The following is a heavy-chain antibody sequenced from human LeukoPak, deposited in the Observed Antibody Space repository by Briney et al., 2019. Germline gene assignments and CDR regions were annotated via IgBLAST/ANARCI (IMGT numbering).Heavy chain of an antibody. V-gene: IGHV3-23*01. CDR2: ISGSGGST. D-gene: IGHD5-24*01. CDR1: GFTFSSYA. Sequence: GGSLRLSCAASGFTFSSYAMSWVRQAPGKGLEWVSAISGSGGSTYYADSVKGRFTISRDNSKNTLYLQMNSLRAEDTAAYYCAKDRERWLQSTFDYWGQGTLVTVSS. CDR3: AKDRERWLQSTFDY. J-gene: IGHJ4*02.